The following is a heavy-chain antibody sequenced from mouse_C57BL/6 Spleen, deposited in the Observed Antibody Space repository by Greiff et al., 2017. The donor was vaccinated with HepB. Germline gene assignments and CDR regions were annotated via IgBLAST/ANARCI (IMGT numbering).Heavy chain of an antibody. CDR3: ARGEGDYFDY. J-gene: IGHJ2*01. V-gene: IGHV1-50*01. Sequence: QVQLQQPGAELVKPGASVKLSCKASGYTFTSYWMQWVKQRPGQGLEWIGEIDPSDSYTNYNQKFKGKATLTVDTSSSTAYMQLSSLTSEDSAVYYCARGEGDYFDYWGQGTTLTVSS. CDR2: IDPSDSYT. CDR1: GYTFTSYW.